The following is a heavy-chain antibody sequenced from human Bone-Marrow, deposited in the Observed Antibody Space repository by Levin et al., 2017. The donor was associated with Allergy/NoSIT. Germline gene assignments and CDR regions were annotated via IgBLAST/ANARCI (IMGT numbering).Heavy chain of an antibody. J-gene: IGHJ6*02. CDR1: GFTFINHW. CDR3: ARGGGAEVPDAHYDGMNV. D-gene: IGHD2-2*01. V-gene: IGHV3-74*01. CDR2: VNSRGTTA. Sequence: GESLKISCAASGFTFINHWMLWVRQVPGKGLVWVSRVNSRGTTAHYAGSVRGRFTISRDNAENTLYLQMNSLSVEDTAVYYCARGGGAEVPDAHYDGMNVWGQGTTVTVSS.